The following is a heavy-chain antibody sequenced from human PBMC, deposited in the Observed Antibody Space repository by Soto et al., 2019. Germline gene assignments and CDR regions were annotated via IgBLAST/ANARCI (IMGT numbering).Heavy chain of an antibody. CDR2: ISYDGSNK. CDR3: ARGEIYYYFGMDV. Sequence: QVQLVESGGGVVQPGRSLRLSCAASGFTFSDYGMHWVRQAPGKGLDWMAVISYDGSNKYYADSVKGRFTVSRDNSKNTLYLQMNSLRGEDTAVYYCARGEIYYYFGMDVWGQGTTVTVSS. V-gene: IGHV3-30*03. CDR1: GFTFSDYG. J-gene: IGHJ6*02. D-gene: IGHD7-27*01.